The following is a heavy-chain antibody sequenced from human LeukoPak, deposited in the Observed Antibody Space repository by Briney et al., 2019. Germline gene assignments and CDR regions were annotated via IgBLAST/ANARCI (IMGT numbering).Heavy chain of an antibody. J-gene: IGHJ4*02. Sequence: GGSLRLSCAASGFTFSSYGMNWVRQAPGKGLEGVAVIWNDGSIKNYADSVKGRFTISRHNSKNPLFLQITSLTAEYTAVFYCARTGNPTWPVFDYWGQGTLVTVSS. CDR3: ARTGNPTWPVFDY. V-gene: IGHV3-33*01. CDR2: IWNDGSIK. D-gene: IGHD1-14*01. CDR1: GFTFSSYG.